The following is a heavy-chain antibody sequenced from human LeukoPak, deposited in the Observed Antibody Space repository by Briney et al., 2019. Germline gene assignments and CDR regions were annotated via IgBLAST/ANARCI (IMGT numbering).Heavy chain of an antibody. V-gene: IGHV3-33*06. CDR1: GFTFSHFG. Sequence: GGSLRLSCETPGFTFSHFGMHWVRQAPGKGLEWVAVIWSDGTNQYYGDSVKGRFTISRDNFRRTVSLQMNSLRAEDTAVYYCVKDAQRGFDYSNSLQHWGQGSLVTVSS. CDR2: IWSDGTNQ. CDR3: VKDAQRGFDYSNSLQH. D-gene: IGHD4-11*01. J-gene: IGHJ4*02.